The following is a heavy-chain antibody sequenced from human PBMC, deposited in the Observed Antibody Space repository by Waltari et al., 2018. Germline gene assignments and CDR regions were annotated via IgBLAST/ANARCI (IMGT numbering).Heavy chain of an antibody. Sequence: QVQLQESGPGLVKPSETLSLTCTVSGGSISSHYWSWIRQPPGKGLEWIGYIYYSGSTTYNPSRKSRVTISVDTSKNQFSLKLSSGTAADTAVYYCARGGFGSNWFDPWGQGTLVTVSS. CDR1: GGSISSHY. D-gene: IGHD3-10*01. J-gene: IGHJ5*02. V-gene: IGHV4-59*11. CDR2: IYYSGST. CDR3: ARGGFGSNWFDP.